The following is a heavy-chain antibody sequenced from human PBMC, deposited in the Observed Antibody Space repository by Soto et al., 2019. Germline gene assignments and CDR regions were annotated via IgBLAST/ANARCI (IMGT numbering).Heavy chain of an antibody. D-gene: IGHD3-10*01. Sequence: SVKVSCKASGGTFSSYAISWVRQAPGQGLEWMGGIIPIFGTANYAQKFQGRVTITADESTSTAYMELSSLRSEDTAVYYCARGGSHDNNPGKLDYWGQGTLVTVSS. V-gene: IGHV1-69*13. CDR2: IIPIFGTA. J-gene: IGHJ4*02. CDR1: GGTFSSYA. CDR3: ARGGSHDNNPGKLDY.